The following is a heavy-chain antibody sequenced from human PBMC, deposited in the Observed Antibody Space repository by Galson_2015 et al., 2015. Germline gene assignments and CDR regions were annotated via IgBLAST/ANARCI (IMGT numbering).Heavy chain of an antibody. CDR2: MYYRGST. Sequence: ETLSLTCTVSGGSVSSRSTSYYWGWIRQPPGKGLEWIGSMYYRGSTYYNPSLKSRVTISVDTSKNQFSLKLTSVTAADTAVYYCGDYGGTSGGGYWGQGTLVTVSS. CDR1: GGSVSSRSTSYY. D-gene: IGHD4-23*01. V-gene: IGHV4-39*01. CDR3: GDYGGTSGGGY. J-gene: IGHJ4*02.